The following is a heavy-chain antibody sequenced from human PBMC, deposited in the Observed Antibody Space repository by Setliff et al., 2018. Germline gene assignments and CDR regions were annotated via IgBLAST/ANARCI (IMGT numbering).Heavy chain of an antibody. CDR2: INHRGST. J-gene: IGHJ4*02. Sequence: SETLSLTCTVSGASITNINYYRTWIRQSPGKGLEWVGEINHRGSTNYNPSLKSRVTISVDTSKDQFSLKLISMSAADTAVYYCARGRNIAARLLDSWGQGTLVTVSS. V-gene: IGHV4-39*07. CDR3: ARGRNIAARLLDS. CDR1: GASITNINYY. D-gene: IGHD6-6*01.